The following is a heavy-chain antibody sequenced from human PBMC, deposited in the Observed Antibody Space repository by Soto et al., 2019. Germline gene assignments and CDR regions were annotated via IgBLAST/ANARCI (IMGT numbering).Heavy chain of an antibody. J-gene: IGHJ4*02. CDR1: GYTFSSYG. CDR2: ISAYNGNT. CDR3: AREPNYFDY. V-gene: IGHV1-18*01. Sequence: ASVKVSCKASGYTFSSYGIIWVRQAPGQGLEWMGWISAYNGNTKYAQKFQGRVTMTTDTSTSTAYMELRSLRSDDTAVYYCAREPNYFDYWGQGTLVTVSS.